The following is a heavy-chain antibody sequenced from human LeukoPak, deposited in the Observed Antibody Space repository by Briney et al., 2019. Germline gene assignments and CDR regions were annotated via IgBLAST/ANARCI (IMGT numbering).Heavy chain of an antibody. J-gene: IGHJ6*03. CDR3: ARDRGGYKPYYMDV. D-gene: IGHD5-24*01. Sequence: GGSLRLSCAASGFTFSSYWMSWVRQAPGKGLEWVANVKQDGSEKYYVDSVKGRFTISRDNAKNSLYLQMNSLRAEDTAVYYCARDRGGYKPYYMDVWGKGTTVTVSS. V-gene: IGHV3-7*01. CDR2: VKQDGSEK. CDR1: GFTFSSYW.